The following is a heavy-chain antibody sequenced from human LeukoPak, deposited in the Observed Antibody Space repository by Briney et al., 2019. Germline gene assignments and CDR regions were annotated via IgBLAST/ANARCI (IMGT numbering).Heavy chain of an antibody. CDR3: ARDRAGSSNWSDP. CDR1: GYTFTSYG. V-gene: IGHV1-18*01. CDR2: ISAYNGNT. Sequence: ASVKVSCKASGYTFTSYGISWVRQAPGQGLEWMGWISAYNGNTNYAQKLQGRVTMTTDTSTSTAHMELRSLRSDDTAVYYCARDRAGSSNWSDPWGQGTLVTVSS. J-gene: IGHJ5*02.